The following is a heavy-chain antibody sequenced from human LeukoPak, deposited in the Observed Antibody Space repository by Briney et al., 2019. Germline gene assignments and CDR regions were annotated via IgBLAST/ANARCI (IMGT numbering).Heavy chain of an antibody. J-gene: IGHJ4*02. D-gene: IGHD4/OR15-4a*01. CDR2: ISANSAST. CDR1: GFSFDEFA. V-gene: IGHV3-9*01. Sequence: PGRSLRLSCAASGFSFDEFAMHWVRQAPGKGLEWVSGISANSASTGYADSVKGRFTISRDNSKNALYLQMNSLRAEDTAVYYCARDLSGADEGWGQGTLVTVSS. CDR3: ARDLSGADEG.